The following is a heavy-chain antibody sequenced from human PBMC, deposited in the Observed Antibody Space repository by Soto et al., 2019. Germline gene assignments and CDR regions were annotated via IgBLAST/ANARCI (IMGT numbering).Heavy chain of an antibody. CDR1: GYTFTSYD. J-gene: IGHJ3*02. CDR3: ARVLNFYSAGAFDI. V-gene: IGHV1-8*01. CDR2: MNPNSGNT. D-gene: IGHD3-3*01. Sequence: ASVKVSCKASGYTFTSYDINWVRQATGQGLEWMGWMNPNSGNTGYAQKFQGRVTMTRNTSISTAYMELSSLRSEDTAVYYCARVLNFYSAGAFDIWCQGTMVTVSS.